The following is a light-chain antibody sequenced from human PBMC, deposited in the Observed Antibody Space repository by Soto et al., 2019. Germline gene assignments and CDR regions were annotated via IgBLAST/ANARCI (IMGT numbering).Light chain of an antibody. CDR2: EVI. CDR1: SSDVGGYNS. V-gene: IGLV2-11*01. CDR3: CSYVGSYSYV. Sequence: QSVLTQPRSVSGSPGQSVTVSCIGTSSDVGGYNSVSWYQEHPGKAPKLMLYEVIKRPSGVPDRFSGSKSGNTASLTISGLLAEDEADYYCCSYVGSYSYVFGTGTKV. J-gene: IGLJ1*01.